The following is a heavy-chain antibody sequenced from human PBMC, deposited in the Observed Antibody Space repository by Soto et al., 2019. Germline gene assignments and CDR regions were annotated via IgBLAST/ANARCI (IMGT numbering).Heavy chain of an antibody. CDR1: GYTFTSYD. D-gene: IGHD3-3*01. Sequence: ASVKVSCKASGYTFTSYDINWVRQATGQGLEWMGWMNPNSGNTGYAQKFQGRVTMTRNTSISTAYMELSSLRSEDTAVYYCARVKRRYDFWSGYSQNWFDPWGQGTLVTVSS. CDR2: MNPNSGNT. V-gene: IGHV1-8*01. J-gene: IGHJ5*02. CDR3: ARVKRRYDFWSGYSQNWFDP.